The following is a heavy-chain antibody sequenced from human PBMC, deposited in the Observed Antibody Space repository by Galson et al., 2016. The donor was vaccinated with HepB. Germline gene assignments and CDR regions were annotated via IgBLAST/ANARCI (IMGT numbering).Heavy chain of an antibody. J-gene: IGHJ2*01. CDR1: GFSFEDHG. Sequence: SLRLSCAASGFSFEDHGMHWVRQAPGKGLEWVSSINWNSRSLDYADSVRGRFTISRDNAKNSLFLQMNSLKLEDAALYYCAKEHAGSRGWYFDLWGRGTPVTVSS. D-gene: IGHD1-26*01. CDR2: INWNSRSL. V-gene: IGHV3-9*01. CDR3: AKEHAGSRGWYFDL.